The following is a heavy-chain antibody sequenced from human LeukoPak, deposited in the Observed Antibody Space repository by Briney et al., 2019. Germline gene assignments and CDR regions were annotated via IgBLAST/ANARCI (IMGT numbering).Heavy chain of an antibody. J-gene: IGHJ4*02. CDR1: GFTFSSSA. CDR2: ISGSGGST. D-gene: IGHD3-22*01. V-gene: IGHV3-23*01. CDR3: AKVSYYYDSSGSHSHY. Sequence: GGSLRLSCAASGFTFSSSAMSWVRQAAGKGLEWVSAISGSGGSTYYADSVKGRFPISRNNSKNTMYLQMNSLRAEDTAVYYCAKVSYYYDSSGSHSHYWGQGTLVTVSS.